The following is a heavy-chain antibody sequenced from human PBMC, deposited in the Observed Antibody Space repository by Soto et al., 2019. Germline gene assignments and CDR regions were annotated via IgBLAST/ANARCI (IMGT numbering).Heavy chain of an antibody. CDR3: ARVDYSGYDLGSWFDP. D-gene: IGHD5-12*01. Sequence: SEKVSCKASGYTFTSCGMSWVRQAPGQGLEWMGWISAYNGNTNYAHKHQGRVTKTTDTSTSTAYMELRNLIPDDTAGHYGARVDYSGYDLGSWFDPWGQGTLVTVSS. CDR2: ISAYNGNT. V-gene: IGHV1-18*01. J-gene: IGHJ5*02. CDR1: GYTFTSCG.